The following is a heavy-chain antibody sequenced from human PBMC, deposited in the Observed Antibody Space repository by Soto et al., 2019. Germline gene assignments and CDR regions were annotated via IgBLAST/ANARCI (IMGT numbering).Heavy chain of an antibody. D-gene: IGHD5-12*01. Sequence: KPSETLSLTCAVSGGSISSGGYSWSWIRQPPGKGLEWIGYIYHSGSTYYNPSLKSRVTISVDRSKNQFSLKLSSVTAADTAVYYCARGRRRWLQGVDYWGQGTLVTVS. J-gene: IGHJ4*02. CDR1: GGSISSGGYS. V-gene: IGHV4-30-2*01. CDR3: ARGRRRWLQGVDY. CDR2: IYHSGST.